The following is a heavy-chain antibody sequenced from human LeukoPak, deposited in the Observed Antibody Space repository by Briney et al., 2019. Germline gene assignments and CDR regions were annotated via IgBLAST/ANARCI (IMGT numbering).Heavy chain of an antibody. J-gene: IGHJ4*02. D-gene: IGHD3-22*01. CDR1: GGSISSSSYY. Sequence: KPSETLSLTCTVSGGSISSSSYYWGWIRQPPGKGLEWIGSIYYSGSTYYNPSLKSRVTISVDTSKNQFSLKLSSVTAADTAVYYCARLRVDYDSSGYPFFYFDYWGQGTLVTVSS. CDR2: IYYSGST. CDR3: ARLRVDYDSSGYPFFYFDY. V-gene: IGHV4-39*07.